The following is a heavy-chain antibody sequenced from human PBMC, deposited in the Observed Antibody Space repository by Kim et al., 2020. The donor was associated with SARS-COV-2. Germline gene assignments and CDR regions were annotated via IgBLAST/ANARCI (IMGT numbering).Heavy chain of an antibody. CDR3: ARDRGIYYYGSGSPGGFDP. CDR2: ISAYNGNT. D-gene: IGHD3-10*01. CDR1: GYTFTSYG. Sequence: ASVKVSCKASGYTFTSYGISWVRQAPGQGLEWMGWISAYNGNTNYAQKLQGRVTMTTDTSTSTAYMELRSLRSDDTAMYYCARDRGIYYYGSGSPGGFDPWGQGTLVTVSS. J-gene: IGHJ5*02. V-gene: IGHV1-18*01.